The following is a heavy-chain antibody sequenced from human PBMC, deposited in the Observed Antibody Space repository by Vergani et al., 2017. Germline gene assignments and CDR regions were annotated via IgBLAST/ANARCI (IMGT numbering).Heavy chain of an antibody. CDR3: ARVDYYDSSGYYSFQH. CDR2: IYYSGST. Sequence: QVQLQESGPGLVKPSQTLSLTCTVSGGSLSSGGYYWSWIRQHPGKGLEWIGYIYYSGSTYYNPSLKSRVTISVDTSKNQFSLKLSSVTAADTAVYYCARVDYYDSSGYYSFQHWGQGTLVTVSS. CDR1: GGSLSSGGYY. V-gene: IGHV4-31*03. J-gene: IGHJ1*01. D-gene: IGHD3-22*01.